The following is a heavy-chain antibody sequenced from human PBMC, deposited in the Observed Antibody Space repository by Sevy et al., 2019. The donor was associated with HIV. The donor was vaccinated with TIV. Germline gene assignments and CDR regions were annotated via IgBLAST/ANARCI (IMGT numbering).Heavy chain of an antibody. V-gene: IGHV3-15*01. CDR1: GFTFSNVW. D-gene: IGHD3-16*01. CDR3: TTGGSLFQH. CDR2: FKSKTDGGTT. J-gene: IGHJ1*01. Sequence: GGSLRLSCVASGFTFSNVWMSWVRQAPGKGLEWVGHFKSKTDGGTTDYAAPVRGRFTITRDDSKNTLYLQMNSLKTAAAAVYYCTTGGSLFQHWGQGTLVTVSS.